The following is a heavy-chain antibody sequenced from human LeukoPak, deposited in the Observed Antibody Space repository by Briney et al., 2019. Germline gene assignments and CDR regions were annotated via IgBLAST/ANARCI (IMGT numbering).Heavy chain of an antibody. D-gene: IGHD4-17*01. V-gene: IGHV3-23*01. Sequence: PRGSLRPSCAASGFTFSSYAMSWVRQAPGKGLEWVSAISGSGGSTYYADSVKGRFTISRDNSKNTLYLQMNSLRAEDTAVYYCAKDITTVTRELDYWGQGTLVTVSS. CDR3: AKDITTVTRELDY. J-gene: IGHJ4*02. CDR1: GFTFSSYA. CDR2: ISGSGGST.